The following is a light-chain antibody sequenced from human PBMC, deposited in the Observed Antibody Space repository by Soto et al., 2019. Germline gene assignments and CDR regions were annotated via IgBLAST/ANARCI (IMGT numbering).Light chain of an antibody. CDR3: SSYTSSSTYV. J-gene: IGLJ1*01. V-gene: IGLV2-14*01. Sequence: HSALTQPASVSLSPGQSITISCTGPSSDVGGYNYVSWYQQHPGKAPKLMIYEVSNRPSGVSNRFSGSKSGNTASLTISGLQAEDEADYYCSSYTSSSTYVFGTGNKVTV. CDR1: SSDVGGYNY. CDR2: EVS.